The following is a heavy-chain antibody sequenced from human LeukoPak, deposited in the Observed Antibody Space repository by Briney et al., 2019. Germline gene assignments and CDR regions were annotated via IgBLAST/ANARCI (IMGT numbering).Heavy chain of an antibody. V-gene: IGHV3-30*18. CDR3: AKADGSGSYFDH. Sequence: GGSLRLSCTASGFTFRTHGMHWVRQAPGKGLEWVAVVSYGGTDKYYADSVKGRFAISRDNSKNMLYLQMNSLRAEDTAVYYCAKADGSGSYFDHWGQGTLVPVSS. CDR2: VSYGGTDK. CDR1: GFTFRTHG. J-gene: IGHJ4*02. D-gene: IGHD3-10*01.